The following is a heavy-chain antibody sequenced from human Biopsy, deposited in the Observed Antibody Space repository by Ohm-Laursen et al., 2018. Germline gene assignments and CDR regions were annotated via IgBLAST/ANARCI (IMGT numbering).Heavy chain of an antibody. J-gene: IGHJ6*02. V-gene: IGHV4-34*01. CDR3: VRGVDYYDPYHYYALDV. Sequence: GTLSLTCAVSGGSISRGGYNWNWIRQSPGMGLEWNGEINHSGRTNYNPSLKSRVTISVDTSKNQFSLKVRSVTAADTAVYYCVRGVDYYDPYHYYALDVWGQGTTVIVSS. CDR2: INHSGRT. CDR1: GGSISRGGYN. D-gene: IGHD3-22*01.